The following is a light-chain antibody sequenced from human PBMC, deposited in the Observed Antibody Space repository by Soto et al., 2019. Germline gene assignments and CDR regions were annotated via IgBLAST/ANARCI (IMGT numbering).Light chain of an antibody. V-gene: IGLV2-23*02. CDR1: TTDVGSYNL. CDR2: EVI. Sequence: QSVLTQPASVSGSPGQSITISCTGTTTDVGSYNLVSWYQQHPGKAPKLMIYEVIKRPSGVSNRFSGSKSGSTASLTISGLQAEDEADYYCSSYEHRRTYVFGTGTKVTVL. CDR3: SSYEHRRTYV. J-gene: IGLJ1*01.